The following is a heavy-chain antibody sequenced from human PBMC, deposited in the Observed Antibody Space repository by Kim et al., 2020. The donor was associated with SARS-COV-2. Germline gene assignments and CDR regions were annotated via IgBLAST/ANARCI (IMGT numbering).Heavy chain of an antibody. D-gene: IGHD5-12*01. Sequence: GGSLRLSCAASGFTFSDYYMSWIRQAPGKGLEWVSYISSSSSYTNYADSVKGRFTISRDNAKNSLYLQMNSLRAEDTAVYYCARESEMATTRRGYNWFDPWGQGTLVTVSS. CDR2: ISSSSSYT. CDR3: ARESEMATTRRGYNWFDP. V-gene: IGHV3-11*06. CDR1: GFTFSDYY. J-gene: IGHJ5*02.